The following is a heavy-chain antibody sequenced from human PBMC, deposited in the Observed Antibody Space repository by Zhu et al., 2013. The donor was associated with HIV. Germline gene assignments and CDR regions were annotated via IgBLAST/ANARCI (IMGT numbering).Heavy chain of an antibody. CDR1: GFTFSNNE. J-gene: IGHJ4*02. Sequence: EVQLVESGGGVVQPGRSLRLSCVASGFTFSNNEMSWVRQAPGKGLEWVSYISSSGSTVQYADSVKGRFTISRDNAKNSLYLQMNSLRAEDTAIYYCGRGYEGFDHWGQGALVTVSS. V-gene: IGHV3-48*03. D-gene: IGHD5-12*01. CDR2: ISSSGSTV. CDR3: GRGYEGFDH.